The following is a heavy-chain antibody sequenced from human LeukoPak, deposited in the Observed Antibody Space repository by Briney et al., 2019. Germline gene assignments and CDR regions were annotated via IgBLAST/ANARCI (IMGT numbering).Heavy chain of an antibody. CDR1: GGSISSSSYY. CDR3: ARGSVYGY. J-gene: IGHJ4*02. CDR2: IYYSGSN. V-gene: IGHV4-39*07. D-gene: IGHD5/OR15-5a*01. Sequence: SETLSLTCTVSGGSISSSSYYWGWIRQPPGKGLEWIGSIYYSGSNYYNPSLKSRVTISVDTSKNQFSLKLSSVTAADTAVYYCARGSVYGYWGQGTLVTVSS.